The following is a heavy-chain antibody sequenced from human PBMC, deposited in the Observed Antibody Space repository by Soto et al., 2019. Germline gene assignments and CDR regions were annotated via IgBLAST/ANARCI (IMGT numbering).Heavy chain of an antibody. V-gene: IGHV4-59*01. CDR1: GGSISGFY. Sequence: SETLSLTCTVPGGSISGFYWNWIRQPPGKGLEWIGYMYYTGNTDYNPSLKSRVSMSIDTSKNQFTLKLSSVTAADTAVYYCARDTVTFDLWGQGTLVTVSS. D-gene: IGHD4-17*01. CDR2: MYYTGNT. J-gene: IGHJ1*01. CDR3: ARDTVTFDL.